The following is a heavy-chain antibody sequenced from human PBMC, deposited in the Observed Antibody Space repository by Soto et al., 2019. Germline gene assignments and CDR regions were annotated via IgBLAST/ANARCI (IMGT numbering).Heavy chain of an antibody. V-gene: IGHV4-34*01. D-gene: IGHD3-10*01. CDR1: GGSFSGYY. J-gene: IGHJ4*02. CDR2: SNHSGST. CDR3: ARGPYYGSGSYYND. Sequence: PSETLSLTCAVYGGSFSGYYWSWIRQPPGKGLEWIGESNHSGSTNYNPSLKSRVTISVDTSKNQFALKLSSETAADTAVYYCARGPYYGSGSYYNDWGQGTLVTVSS.